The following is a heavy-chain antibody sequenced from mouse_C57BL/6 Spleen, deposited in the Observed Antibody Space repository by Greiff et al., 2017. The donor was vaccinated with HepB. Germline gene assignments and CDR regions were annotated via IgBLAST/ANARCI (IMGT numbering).Heavy chain of an antibody. V-gene: IGHV3-6*01. J-gene: IGHJ3*01. CDR1: GYSITSGYY. D-gene: IGHD3-2*02. CDR3: ARQLRLQFAY. CDR2: ISYDGSN. Sequence: EVQLVESGPGLVKPSQSLSLTCSVTGYSITSGYYWNWIRQFPGNKLEWMGYISYDGSNNYNPSLKNRISITRDTSKNQFFLKLNSVTTEDTATYYCARQLRLQFAYWGQGTLVTVSA.